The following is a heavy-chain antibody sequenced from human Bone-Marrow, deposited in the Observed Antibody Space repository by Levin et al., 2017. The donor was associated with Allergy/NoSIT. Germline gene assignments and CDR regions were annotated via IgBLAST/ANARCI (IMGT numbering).Heavy chain of an antibody. CDR2: ISADGITT. J-gene: IGHJ4*02. Sequence: GESLKISCVASGFTFNLYDMTWVRQAPGKGLEWVSAISADGITTSYSDSVKGRLIISRDNSRNTVYLQMNSLRAADTAVYYCGRDSVGNPTRRSDFWGQGARVTVSS. V-gene: IGHV3-23*01. CDR1: GFTFNLYD. D-gene: IGHD4-23*01. CDR3: GRDSVGNPTRRSDF.